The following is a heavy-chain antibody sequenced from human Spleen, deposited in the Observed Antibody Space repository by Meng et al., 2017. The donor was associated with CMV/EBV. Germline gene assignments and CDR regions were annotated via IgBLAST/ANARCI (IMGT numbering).Heavy chain of an antibody. Sequence: GESLKISCAASGFTVSSYGMHWVRQAPGKGREWVAVIWYDGSNKYYADSVKGRFTISRDNSKNTLYLQMNSLRAEDTAVYYCARSVIENDFWSGYYIGAFDICGQGTMVTVSS. D-gene: IGHD3-3*01. CDR2: IWYDGSNK. J-gene: IGHJ3*02. CDR1: GFTVSSYG. V-gene: IGHV3-33*01. CDR3: ARSVIENDFWSGYYIGAFDI.